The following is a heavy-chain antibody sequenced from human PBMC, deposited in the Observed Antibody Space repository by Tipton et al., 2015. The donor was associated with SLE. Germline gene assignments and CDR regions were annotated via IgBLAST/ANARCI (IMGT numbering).Heavy chain of an antibody. CDR3: ARGHPHIVVVIGGGWIDP. D-gene: IGHD2-21*01. J-gene: IGHJ5*02. CDR2: IHHTGTT. V-gene: IGHV4-38-2*02. Sequence: TLSLTCIVSDYSVSSSYFWGWIRQPPGKTLEWIASIHHTGTTYYSSSLKSRVSMSVDTSKKQFSLKLSSVTAADMAVYYCARGHPHIVVVIGGGWIDPWGQGTLVTVSS. CDR1: DYSVSSSYF.